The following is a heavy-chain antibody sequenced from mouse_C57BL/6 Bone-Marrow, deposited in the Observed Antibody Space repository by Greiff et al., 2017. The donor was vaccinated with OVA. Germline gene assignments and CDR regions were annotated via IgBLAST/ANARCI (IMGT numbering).Heavy chain of an antibody. V-gene: IGHV1-4*01. Sequence: VQLQQSGAELARPGASVKMSCKASGYTFTSYTMHWVKQRPGQGLEWIGYINPSSGYTKYNQKFKDTATLTADKSSSTAYMQLSSLTSEDSAVYYCARLRRGYYFDYWGQGTTLTVSS. CDR2: INPSSGYT. J-gene: IGHJ2*01. CDR3: ARLRRGYYFDY. CDR1: GYTFTSYT. D-gene: IGHD2-12*01.